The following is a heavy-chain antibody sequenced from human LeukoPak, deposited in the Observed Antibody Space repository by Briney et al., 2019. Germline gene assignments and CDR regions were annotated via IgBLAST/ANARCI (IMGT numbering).Heavy chain of an antibody. Sequence: PSQTLSLTCTVSGASISSYSYYWSWIRQPAGKGLEWIGRIYSSGNSKYNPALMSRVTISLDTSKNQLSLNLSSVTAADTADYYCARDMTGSGWNDAFDIWGQGTMVTVSS. CDR1: GASISSYSYY. CDR2: IYSSGNS. J-gene: IGHJ3*02. D-gene: IGHD6-19*01. CDR3: ARDMTGSGWNDAFDI. V-gene: IGHV4-61*02.